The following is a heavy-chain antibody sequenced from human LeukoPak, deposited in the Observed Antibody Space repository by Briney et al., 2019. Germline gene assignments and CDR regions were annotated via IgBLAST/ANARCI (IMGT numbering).Heavy chain of an antibody. CDR1: GYTFTSYD. J-gene: IGHJ5*02. Sequence: GASVKVSCKASGYTFTSYDINWVRQATGQGLGWMGWMNPNSGNTGYAQKFQGRVTMTRNTSISTAYMELSSLRSEDTAVYYCARGKYCSSTSCPSGWFDPWGQGTLVTVSS. CDR2: MNPNSGNT. V-gene: IGHV1-8*01. CDR3: ARGKYCSSTSCPSGWFDP. D-gene: IGHD2-2*01.